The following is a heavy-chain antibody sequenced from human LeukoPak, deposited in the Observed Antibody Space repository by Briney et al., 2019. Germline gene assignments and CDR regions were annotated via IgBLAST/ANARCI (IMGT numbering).Heavy chain of an antibody. V-gene: IGHV4-59*01. CDR3: ARERYYGSGSYGYYYYMDV. Sequence: SESLSLTCTVSGGSISSYYWSWIRQPPGKGLEWIGYIYYSGSTNYNPSLKSRVTISVDTSKNQFSLKLSSVTAADTAVYYCARERYYGSGSYGYYYYMDVWGKGTTVTISS. CDR2: IYYSGST. J-gene: IGHJ6*03. D-gene: IGHD3-10*01. CDR1: GGSISSYY.